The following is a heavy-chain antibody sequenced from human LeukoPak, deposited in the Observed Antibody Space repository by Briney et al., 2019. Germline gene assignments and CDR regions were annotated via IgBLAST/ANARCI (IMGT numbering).Heavy chain of an antibody. CDR3: ARDPYYYDSNGYYYGGAFDI. V-gene: IGHV4-39*07. J-gene: IGHJ3*02. Sequence: SETLSLTCTVSGGSISTSNYYWGWIRQPPGKGLEWIGSIYYSGSTYYNSSLKSRVTISVDTSKNQFSLKLSSLTAADTAVYYCARDPYYYDSNGYYYGGAFDIWGQGTLVTVSS. CDR1: GGSISTSNYY. CDR2: IYYSGST. D-gene: IGHD3-22*01.